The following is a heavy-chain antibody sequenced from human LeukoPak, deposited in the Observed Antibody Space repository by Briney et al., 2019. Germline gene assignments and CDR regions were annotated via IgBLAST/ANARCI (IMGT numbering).Heavy chain of an antibody. J-gene: IGHJ4*02. CDR3: AREGDVYAVSYYFDY. CDR1: GGSFSGYY. V-gene: IGHV4-34*01. CDR2: INHSGDT. Sequence: SETLSLICAVSGGSFSGYYWGWIRQPPGKGLEWIGEINHSGDTNYNPSLKSRVIISVDTSKNQFSLKVRSVTAADTAVYCCAREGDVYAVSYYFDYWGQGTLVTVSS. D-gene: IGHD3-16*01.